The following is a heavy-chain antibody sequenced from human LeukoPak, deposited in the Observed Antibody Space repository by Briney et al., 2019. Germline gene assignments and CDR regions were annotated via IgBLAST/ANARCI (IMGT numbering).Heavy chain of an antibody. D-gene: IGHD4-23*01. J-gene: IGHJ4*02. CDR1: GFTFNIYW. CDR3: ARDYDGNLEY. V-gene: IGHV3-7*01. CDR2: IEQDGSTK. Sequence: PGGSLRLSCAASGFTFNIYWMAWVRQAPGKGLEWVANIEQDGSTKYYADSVKGRFTISRDNAKSSLYLQMNSLRAEDTAVYYCARDYDGNLEYWGQGTPVTVSS.